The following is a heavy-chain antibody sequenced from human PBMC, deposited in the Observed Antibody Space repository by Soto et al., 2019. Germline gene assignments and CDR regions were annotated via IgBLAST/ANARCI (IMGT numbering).Heavy chain of an antibody. CDR2: IYKGGNT. CDR1: GFTVSSNH. V-gene: IGHV3-53*01. J-gene: IGHJ4*01. Sequence: VGSLRLSCAASGFTVSSNHISWIRQAQGKGLEWVSLIYKGGNTDYADSVKGRFSVSRDDSKNALYLQMSSLRAEDTAVYYCASATWNYGFFDYWGHGTLVTVSS. CDR3: ASATWNYGFFDY. D-gene: IGHD3-16*01.